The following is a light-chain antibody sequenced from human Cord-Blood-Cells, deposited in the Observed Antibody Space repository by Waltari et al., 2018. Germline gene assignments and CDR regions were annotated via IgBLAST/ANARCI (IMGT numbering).Light chain of an antibody. CDR3: QQYNSYSYT. CDR1: QSISSW. V-gene: IGKV1-5*03. Sequence: DIQMTQSPSTLSASVGDRVTXTCRASQSISSWLAWYQQKPGKAPKLLIYKASSLESGVPSRFSGSGSGTEFTLTISSLQPDDFATYYCQQYNSYSYTFGXGTKLEIK. CDR2: KAS. J-gene: IGKJ2*01.